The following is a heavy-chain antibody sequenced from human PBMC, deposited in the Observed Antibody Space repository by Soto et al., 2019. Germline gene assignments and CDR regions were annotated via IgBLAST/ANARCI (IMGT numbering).Heavy chain of an antibody. Sequence: GLTFRNDWLSWVRQAPGKGLEWVANINQDGSERYYVDSVRGRFTISRDNVENSLYLQLNSLRPEDTAVYYCAVYGYGVSAAAYWGQGTLVTVSS. J-gene: IGHJ4*02. CDR2: INQDGSER. D-gene: IGHD4-17*01. V-gene: IGHV3-7*03. CDR3: AVYGYGVSAAAY. CDR1: GLTFRNDW.